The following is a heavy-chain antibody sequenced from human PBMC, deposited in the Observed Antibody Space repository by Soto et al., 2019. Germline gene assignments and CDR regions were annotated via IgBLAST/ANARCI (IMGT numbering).Heavy chain of an antibody. CDR1: GFALNTNGMG. CDR3: AGWNYGSGLDV. J-gene: IGHJ6*04. V-gene: IGHV2-5*02. CDR2: IYWDEDK. D-gene: IGHD1-7*01. Sequence: QITLKESGPTLVRPTQTLTLTCSFSGFALNTNGMGVGWIRQPPGKALEWLAFIYWDEDKRYSPSLKTRLTVSKDTSKNEVVRTKTNLDPWDKGTDYCAGWNYGSGLDVWGKETTVSVSS.